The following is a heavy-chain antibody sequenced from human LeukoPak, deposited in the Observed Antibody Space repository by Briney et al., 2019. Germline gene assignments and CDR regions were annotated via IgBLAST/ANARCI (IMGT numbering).Heavy chain of an antibody. CDR1: GYTFTGYY. Sequence: ASVKVSCKASGYTFTGYYMHWVRQAPGQGLEWMGWINPNSGGTNYAQKFQGRVTMTRGTSISTAYMELSRLRSDDTAVYYCATSSITMVRGVLNPFDYWGQGTLVTVSS. CDR2: INPNSGGT. CDR3: ATSSITMVRGVLNPFDY. V-gene: IGHV1-2*02. J-gene: IGHJ4*02. D-gene: IGHD3-10*01.